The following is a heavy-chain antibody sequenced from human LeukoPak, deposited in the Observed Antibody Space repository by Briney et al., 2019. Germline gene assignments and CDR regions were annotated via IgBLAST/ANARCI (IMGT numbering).Heavy chain of an antibody. CDR3: AKNDYDFWSGYSPYYFDY. D-gene: IGHD3-3*01. V-gene: IGHV3-23*01. CDR1: GFTFSSYA. CDR2: ISGSGGST. J-gene: IGHJ4*02. Sequence: PGGSLRLSCAASGFTFSSYAMSGARQAPGRGWEWVSAISGSGGSTYYADSVKGRFTISRDNSKNTLYLQMNSLRAEDTAVYYCAKNDYDFWSGYSPYYFDYWGQGTLVTVSS.